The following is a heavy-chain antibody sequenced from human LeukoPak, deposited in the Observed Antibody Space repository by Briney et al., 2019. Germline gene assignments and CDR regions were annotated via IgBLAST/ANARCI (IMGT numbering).Heavy chain of an antibody. V-gene: IGHV6-1*01. CDR3: ARRGPAGSSSSGMDV. CDR1: GDSVSSNSAT. J-gene: IGHJ6*02. Sequence: SQTLSHTCAISGDSVSSNSATWNWIRQSPSRGLEWLGRTYHRSQWYNDYAVSVNSRITINPDTSKNQFSLQLNSVTPEDTAVYYCARRGPAGSSSSGMDVWGQGTTVTVSS. CDR2: TYHRSQWYN. D-gene: IGHD6-6*01.